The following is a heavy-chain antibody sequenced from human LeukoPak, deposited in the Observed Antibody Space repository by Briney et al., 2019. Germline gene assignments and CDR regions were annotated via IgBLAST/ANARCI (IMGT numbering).Heavy chain of an antibody. V-gene: IGHV4-34*01. CDR3: ARGQSGYYMAFDY. CDR2: INHSGST. CDR1: GGSFSGYY. D-gene: IGHD3-3*01. Sequence: PSETLSLTCAVYGGSFSGYYWSWIRQPPGKGLEWIGEINHSGSTNYNPSLKSRVTISVDTSKNQFSLKLSSVTAADTAVYYCARGQSGYYMAFDYWGQGTLVTVSS. J-gene: IGHJ4*02.